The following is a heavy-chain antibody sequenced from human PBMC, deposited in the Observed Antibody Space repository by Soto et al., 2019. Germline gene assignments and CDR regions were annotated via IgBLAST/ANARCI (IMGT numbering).Heavy chain of an antibody. CDR1: GFSLTTSGVG. CDR3: AHRILRTVFGLVTTTAIYFDF. V-gene: IGHV2-5*02. CDR2: IYWDGGK. D-gene: IGHD3-3*01. Sequence: QITLNASGPTVVKPAETLTLTCTFSGFSLTTSGVGVGWIRQSPGKDPEWLALIYWDGGKRYSASLKSRLTMTKDTSKIQVVLTFASVDPADTATYYCAHRILRTVFGLVTTTAIYFDFWGQGTPVVVSS. J-gene: IGHJ4*02.